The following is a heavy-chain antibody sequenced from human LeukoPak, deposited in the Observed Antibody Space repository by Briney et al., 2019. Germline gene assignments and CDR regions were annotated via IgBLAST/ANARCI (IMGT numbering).Heavy chain of an antibody. Sequence: SETLSLTCTVSGGSISSSSYYWGWIRQPPGKGLEWIGSIYYSGSTYYNPSLKSRVTISVDTSKNQFSLKLSSVTAADTAVYYCARGLWFAEFIFDSWGPGTLVTVSS. CDR1: GGSISSSSYY. J-gene: IGHJ4*02. D-gene: IGHD3-10*01. CDR2: IYYSGST. V-gene: IGHV4-39*01. CDR3: ARGLWFAEFIFDS.